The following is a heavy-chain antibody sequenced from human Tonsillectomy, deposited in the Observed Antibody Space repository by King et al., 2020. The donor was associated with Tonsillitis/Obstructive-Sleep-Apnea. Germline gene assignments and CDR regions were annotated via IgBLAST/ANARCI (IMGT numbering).Heavy chain of an antibody. Sequence: QLVQSGAEVKKPGASVKVSCKASGYTFTSYGISWVRQAPGQGLEWMGWISAYNGNTNYAQKLQSRVTMTTDTSTSTAYMELRSLRSDDTAVYYCVRDRPEGFWSGYSHFDYWGQGTLVTVSS. J-gene: IGHJ4*02. CDR3: VRDRPEGFWSGYSHFDY. V-gene: IGHV1-18*01. CDR2: ISAYNGNT. D-gene: IGHD3-3*01. CDR1: GYTFTSYG.